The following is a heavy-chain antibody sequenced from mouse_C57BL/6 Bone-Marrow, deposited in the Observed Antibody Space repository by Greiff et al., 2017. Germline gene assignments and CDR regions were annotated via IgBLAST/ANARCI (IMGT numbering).Heavy chain of an antibody. J-gene: IGHJ1*03. V-gene: IGHV5-4*01. CDR3: ARDAVVAPTEYFDV. Sequence: VQLVESGGGLVKPGGSLKLSCAASGFTFSSYAMSWVRQTPEKRLEWVAPISDGGSYTYYPDNVKGRFTISRDKAKNNLYLQMSHLKSEDTAMYYCARDAVVAPTEYFDVWGTGTTVTVSS. CDR2: ISDGGSYT. D-gene: IGHD1-1*01. CDR1: GFTFSSYA.